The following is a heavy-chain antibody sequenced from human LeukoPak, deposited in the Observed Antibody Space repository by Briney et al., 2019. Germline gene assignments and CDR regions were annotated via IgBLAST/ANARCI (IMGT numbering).Heavy chain of an antibody. D-gene: IGHD5-12*01. CDR1: GFTFSSYA. V-gene: IGHV3-23*01. J-gene: IGHJ4*02. CDR3: GPYSGYDWDY. CDR2: ISSSGGST. Sequence: GGSLRLSCAASGFTFSSYAMSWVRQAPGKGLEWVSTISSSGGSTYYADSVKGRFTISRDSSNNTLYLQMNSLRAEDTAVYYCGPYSGYDWDYWGQGTLVTVSS.